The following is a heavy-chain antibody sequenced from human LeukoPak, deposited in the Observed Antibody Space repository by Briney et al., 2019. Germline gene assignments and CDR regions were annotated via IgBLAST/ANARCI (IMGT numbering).Heavy chain of an antibody. CDR1: GGSMNDYY. Sequence: SETLSLTCTVSGGSMNDYYWSWIRQPPGKELEWIGYMYYSGSTNYNPSLKSRVSISIDTSKNQFSLKLSSVTAADTAVYYCARDRYCIGGICYSGRFDPWGRGTLVTVSS. D-gene: IGHD2-15*01. CDR2: MYYSGST. J-gene: IGHJ5*02. V-gene: IGHV4-59*01. CDR3: ARDRYCIGGICYSGRFDP.